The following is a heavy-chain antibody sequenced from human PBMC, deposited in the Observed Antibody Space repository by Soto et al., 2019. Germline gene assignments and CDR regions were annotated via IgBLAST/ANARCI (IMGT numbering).Heavy chain of an antibody. CDR3: AREVVPAAMRDAFDI. CDR1: GFTVSSNY. CDR2: IYSGGST. Sequence: GGSLRLSCAASGFTVSSNYMSWVRQAPGKGLEWVSVIYSGGSTYYADSVKGRFTISRHNSKNTLYLQMNSLRAEDTAVYYCAREVVPAAMRDAFDIWGQGTMVTVSS. J-gene: IGHJ3*02. V-gene: IGHV3-53*04. D-gene: IGHD2-2*01.